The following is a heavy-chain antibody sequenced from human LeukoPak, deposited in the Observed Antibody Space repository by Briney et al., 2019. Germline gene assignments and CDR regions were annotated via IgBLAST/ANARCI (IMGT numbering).Heavy chain of an antibody. J-gene: IGHJ3*02. D-gene: IGHD5-18*01. CDR3: ARDGLWIQNAFDI. CDR2: IYYNGDT. CDR1: GDSITGYS. Sequence: PSETLSLTCSVSGDSITGYSWSWIRQTPGKGLEWIGYIYYNGDTHYNPSLNSRLSMSVDTPKKQFSLKLSSVTAADTAVYYCARDGLWIQNAFDIWGQGTMVTVSS. V-gene: IGHV4-59*12.